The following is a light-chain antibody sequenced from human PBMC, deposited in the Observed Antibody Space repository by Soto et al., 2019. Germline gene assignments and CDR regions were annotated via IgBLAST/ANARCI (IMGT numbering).Light chain of an antibody. Sequence: SALTQAASVSGSPGQSITISCTGASSDFGDHKSVSWYQHHPGKAPKLIIYEVNYRPSGVSSRFSGSRSGNTASLTISGLQAEDEAHYYCSSSTDTSILFGGGTQLTVL. V-gene: IGLV2-14*01. CDR2: EVN. CDR3: SSSTDTSIL. J-gene: IGLJ2*01. CDR1: SSDFGDHKS.